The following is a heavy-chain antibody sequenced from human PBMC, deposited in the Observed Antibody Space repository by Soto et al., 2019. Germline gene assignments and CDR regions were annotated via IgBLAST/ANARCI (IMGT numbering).Heavy chain of an antibody. CDR1: GFTFSSYA. Sequence: GGSLRLSCAASGFTFSSYAMSWVRQAPGKGLEWVSAISGSGGSTYYADSVKGRFTISRDNSKNTLYLQMNSLRAEDTAVYYCAKDKTTMVRGAPRGCMDVWGKGTTVTGSS. V-gene: IGHV3-23*01. J-gene: IGHJ6*03. CDR2: ISGSGGST. CDR3: AKDKTTMVRGAPRGCMDV. D-gene: IGHD3-10*01.